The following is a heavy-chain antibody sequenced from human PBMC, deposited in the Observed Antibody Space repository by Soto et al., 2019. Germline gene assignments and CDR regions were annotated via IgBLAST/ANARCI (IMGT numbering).Heavy chain of an antibody. Sequence: EVQLLESGGGLVQPGGSLRLSCAASGFTFSSYGMSWVRQAPRKGLEWVSAISDSAGSAYYTDSVKGRFTVSRDNSKNTLDLQMNSLRAEDTAVYYCAKCVGGTCYKPRDYWGQGTLVTVSS. V-gene: IGHV3-23*01. CDR1: GFTFSSYG. J-gene: IGHJ4*02. CDR3: AKCVGGTCYKPRDY. CDR2: ISDSAGSA. D-gene: IGHD2-21*01.